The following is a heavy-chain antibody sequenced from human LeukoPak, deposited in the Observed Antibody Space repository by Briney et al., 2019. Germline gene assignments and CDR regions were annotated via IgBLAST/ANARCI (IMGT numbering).Heavy chain of an antibody. J-gene: IGHJ4*02. CDR2: INPNGGDT. Sequence: ASVKVSCKASGFTFTAYQIHWVRQAPGQGLEWIGWINPNGGDTKYPQKFQGRVIMTRDMSINTAYMELSSLRSDDTAVYYCARRSVPGPFDYWGQGTPVTVSS. V-gene: IGHV1-2*02. CDR1: GFTFTAYQ. CDR3: ARRSVPGPFDY. D-gene: IGHD6-19*01.